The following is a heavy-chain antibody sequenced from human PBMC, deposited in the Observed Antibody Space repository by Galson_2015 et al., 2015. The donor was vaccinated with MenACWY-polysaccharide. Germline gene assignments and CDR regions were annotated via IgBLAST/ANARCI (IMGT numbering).Heavy chain of an antibody. CDR2: ISAYNGNT. CDR3: ARRRWAAHNWFDP. CDR1: GYTFTSYG. Sequence: QSGAEVKKPGASVKVSCKASGYTFTSYGISWVRQAPGQGLEWMGWISAYNGNTNYAQKFQGRVTMTRNTSISTAYMELSSLRSEDTAVYYCARRRWAAHNWFDPWGQGTLVTVSS. J-gene: IGHJ5*02. D-gene: IGHD2-15*01. V-gene: IGHV1-18*01.